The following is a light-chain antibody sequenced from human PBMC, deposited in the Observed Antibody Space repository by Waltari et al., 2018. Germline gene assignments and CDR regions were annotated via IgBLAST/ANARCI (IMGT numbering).Light chain of an antibody. CDR2: IND. V-gene: IGLV1-44*01. CDR1: SSTIGSNA. Sequence: QSVLTHSPSASGTPGQRVTISCSGCSSTIGSNAVNWYRQLPGTAPKLLIFINDQRPAGVPDRFSGSKSGTSASLAISGLQSEDEADYYCAAWDDSLNGVVFGGGTKLTVL. CDR3: AAWDDSLNGVV. J-gene: IGLJ2*01.